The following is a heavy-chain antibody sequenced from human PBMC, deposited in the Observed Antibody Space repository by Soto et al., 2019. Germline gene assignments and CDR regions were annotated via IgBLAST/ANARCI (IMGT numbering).Heavy chain of an antibody. Sequence: PSETLSLTCNVSGGSIRSYYWNWIRQPPGKTLEWIGDVYYSGSASYNPSLKSRVTISVDMSRNQFSLKLNSVTAADTAVYYCARGSMVRGPTPFDYWGQGTLVTVSS. V-gene: IGHV4-59*01. CDR1: GGSIRSYY. CDR2: VYYSGSA. D-gene: IGHD3-10*01. J-gene: IGHJ4*02. CDR3: ARGSMVRGPTPFDY.